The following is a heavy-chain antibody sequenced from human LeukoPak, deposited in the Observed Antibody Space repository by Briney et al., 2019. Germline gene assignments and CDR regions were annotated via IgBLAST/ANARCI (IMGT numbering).Heavy chain of an antibody. CDR1: GFTFSSYS. J-gene: IGHJ4*02. V-gene: IGHV3-21*01. CDR2: ISCSSSYI. D-gene: IGHD6-13*01. CDR3: AREEGYSFDY. Sequence: GGSLRLSCAASGFTFSSYSMNWVRQAPGKGLEWVSSISCSSSYIYYAGSVKGRFTISRDNAKNSLFLQMNSLRAEDAAVYYCAREEGYSFDYWGQGTLVTVSS.